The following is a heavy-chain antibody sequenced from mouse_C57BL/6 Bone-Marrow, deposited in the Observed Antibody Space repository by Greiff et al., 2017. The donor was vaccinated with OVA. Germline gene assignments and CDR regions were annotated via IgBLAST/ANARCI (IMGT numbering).Heavy chain of an antibody. CDR1: GYTFPSYG. CDR2: IYPRSGNT. V-gene: IGHV1-81*01. J-gene: IGHJ3*01. CDR3: ARSGDYQAWFAY. Sequence: VQLQQSGAELARPGASVKLSCKASGYTFPSYGISWVKQRTGQGLEWIGEIYPRSGNTYYNEKFKGKATLTADKSSSTAYMELRSLTSEDSAVYVCARSGDYQAWFAYWGQGTLVTVSA. D-gene: IGHD2-4*01.